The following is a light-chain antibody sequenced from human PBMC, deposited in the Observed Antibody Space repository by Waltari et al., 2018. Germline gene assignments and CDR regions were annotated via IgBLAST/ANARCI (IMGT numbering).Light chain of an antibody. CDR3: QQYDNRPPYT. J-gene: IGKJ2*01. CDR2: DAS. Sequence: DNKMTQSTSSLSASVGDGVNITCPASQESRNYVNWYQQKPGKAPKPLIYDASKLERGVPSRFSGSGSGTEFTCTISSLQPEDIATYYCQQYDNRPPYTFGQGTKLEIK. CDR1: QESRNY. V-gene: IGKV1-33*01.